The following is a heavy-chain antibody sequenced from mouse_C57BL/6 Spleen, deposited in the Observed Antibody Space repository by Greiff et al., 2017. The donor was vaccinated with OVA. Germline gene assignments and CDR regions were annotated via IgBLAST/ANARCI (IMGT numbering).Heavy chain of an antibody. J-gene: IGHJ4*01. CDR3: ARGGYDYDGPLYAMDY. CDR1: GYTFTSYW. V-gene: IGHV1-69*01. Sequence: QVQLQQPGAELVMPGASVKLSCKASGYTFTSYWMHWVKQRPGQGLEWIGEIDPSDRYTNYNQKFKGKSTLTVDKSSSTAYMQLSSLTSEYSAVYYCARGGYDYDGPLYAMDYWGQGTSVTVSS. D-gene: IGHD2-4*01. CDR2: IDPSDRYT.